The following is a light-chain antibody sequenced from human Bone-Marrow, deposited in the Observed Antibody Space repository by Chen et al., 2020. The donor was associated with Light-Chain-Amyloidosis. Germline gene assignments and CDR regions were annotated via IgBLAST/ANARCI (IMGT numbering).Light chain of an antibody. CDR3: SSYTSSSTRV. J-gene: IGLJ3*02. Sequence: QSALTPPASVSGSPGQSITIPCPGTSSDVGGYNYVSWYQQHPGKAPKLMIYDVSNRPSGVSDRFSGSKSGVTASLTISGLQAEDEADYYCSSYTSSSTRVFGGGTKLTVL. CDR1: SSDVGGYNY. CDR2: DVS. V-gene: IGLV2-14*01.